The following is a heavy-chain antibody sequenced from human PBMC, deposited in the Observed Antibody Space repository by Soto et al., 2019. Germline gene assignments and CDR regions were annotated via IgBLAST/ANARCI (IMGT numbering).Heavy chain of an antibody. V-gene: IGHV2-5*02. CDR1: GFSLSTSGVG. Sequence: QITLKVSGPTLVKPTQTLTLTCTFSGFSLSTSGVGVAWIRQPPGEALEWLALIYWDADKRYRPSLESRLTITKDTTKNQVVLTMTNMDSVDTATYYCAYLPCSGGSCYWFSFSGMDVWGQGTTVTVSS. CDR3: AYLPCSGGSCYWFSFSGMDV. D-gene: IGHD2-15*01. CDR2: IYWDADK. J-gene: IGHJ6*02.